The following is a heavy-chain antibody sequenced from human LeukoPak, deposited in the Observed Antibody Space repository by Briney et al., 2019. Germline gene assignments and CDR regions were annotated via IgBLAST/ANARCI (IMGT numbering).Heavy chain of an antibody. J-gene: IGHJ3*02. Sequence: ASVKVSCKASGYTFTSYYMHWVRQAPGQGLEWMGWINPNSGGTNYAQKFQGWVTMTRDTSISTAYMELSRLRSDDTAVYYCASYCGGDCYADDAFDIWGQGTMVTVSS. CDR2: INPNSGGT. CDR1: GYTFTSYY. V-gene: IGHV1-2*04. CDR3: ASYCGGDCYADDAFDI. D-gene: IGHD2-21*02.